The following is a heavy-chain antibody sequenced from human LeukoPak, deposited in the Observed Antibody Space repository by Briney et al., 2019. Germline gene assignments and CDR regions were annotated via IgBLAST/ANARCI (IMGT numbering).Heavy chain of an antibody. CDR3: TRGLTYYYGSGSFY. V-gene: IGHV3-49*04. J-gene: IGHJ4*02. CDR1: GFTFGDYA. Sequence: GGSLRLSCTASGFTFGDYAMSWVRRAPGKGLEWVGFIRSKAYGGTTEYAASVKGRFTISRDDSKSIAYLQMNSLKTEDTAVYYCTRGLTYYYGSGSFYWGQGTLVTVSS. D-gene: IGHD3-10*01. CDR2: IRSKAYGGTT.